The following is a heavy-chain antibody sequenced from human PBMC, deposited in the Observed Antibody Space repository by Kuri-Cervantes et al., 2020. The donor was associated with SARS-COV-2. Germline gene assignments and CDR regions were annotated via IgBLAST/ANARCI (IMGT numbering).Heavy chain of an antibody. CDR2: IYYSGST. CDR1: GGSFSGYY. V-gene: IGHV4-34*01. D-gene: IGHD3-10*01. Sequence: ESLKISCAVYGGSFSGYYWSWIRQPPGKGLEWIGSIYYSGSTYYNPSLKSRVTISVDTSKNQFSLKLSSVTAADTAVYYCARQGAGYYGSGSYYFYYYGMDVWGQGTTVTVSS. J-gene: IGHJ6*02. CDR3: ARQGAGYYGSGSYYFYYYGMDV.